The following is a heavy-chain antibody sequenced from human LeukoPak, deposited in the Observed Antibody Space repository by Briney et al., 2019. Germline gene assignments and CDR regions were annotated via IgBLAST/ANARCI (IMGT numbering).Heavy chain of an antibody. V-gene: IGHV3-21*01. Sequence: GGSLRLSCAASGFTFSSYSMNWVRQARGKGVEGVSSISSSSSYIYYADSVKGRFTISRGNAKNSLYLQMNSLRAEDTAVYYCAIDDYGDYEGVEYWGQGTLVTVSS. CDR1: GFTFSSYS. J-gene: IGHJ4*02. D-gene: IGHD4-17*01. CDR2: ISSSSSYI. CDR3: AIDDYGDYEGVEY.